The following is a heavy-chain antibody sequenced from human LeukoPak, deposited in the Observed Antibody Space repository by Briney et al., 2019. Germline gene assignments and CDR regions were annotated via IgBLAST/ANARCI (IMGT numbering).Heavy chain of an antibody. CDR2: INHSGST. CDR3: ATPYGDYEAGMDV. D-gene: IGHD4-17*01. J-gene: IGHJ6*04. V-gene: IGHV4-34*01. CDR1: GGSFSGYY. Sequence: SETLSLTCAVYGGSFSGYYWGWIRQPPGKGLEWIGEINHSGSTNYNPSLKSRVTISVDTSKNQFSLKLSSVTAADTAVYYCATPYGDYEAGMDVWGKGTTVTVSS.